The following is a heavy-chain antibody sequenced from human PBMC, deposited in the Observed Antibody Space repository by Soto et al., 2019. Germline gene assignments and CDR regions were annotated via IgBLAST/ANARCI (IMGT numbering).Heavy chain of an antibody. CDR2: IHYSGTT. V-gene: IGHV4-31*01. CDR1: RRSIRRGASY. J-gene: IGHJ5*02. D-gene: IGHD3-10*01. Sequence: LQLQESGPGLVEPSQLLVLTWHLPRRSIRRGASYCSWIPQQPGKGLAWIGYIHYSGTTYYNRSLQTPLTVSVDTCKTPCSLKSSSVRTADASLYYCARRWTARSGSAKWFDLWGQGTGVTVSS. CDR3: ARRWTARSGSAKWFDL.